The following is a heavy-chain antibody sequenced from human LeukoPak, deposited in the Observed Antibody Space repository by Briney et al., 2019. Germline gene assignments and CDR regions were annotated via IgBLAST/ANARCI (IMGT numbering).Heavy chain of an antibody. Sequence: GGSLRLSCAASGFTFSSYDMHWVRQATGKGLEWVSAIGTAGDTYYPGSVKGRFTISRENAKNSLYLQMNSLRAGDTAVYYCARAGYSSSWRERYKYYFDYWGQGTLVTVSS. V-gene: IGHV3-13*01. D-gene: IGHD6-13*01. CDR3: ARAGYSSSWRERYKYYFDY. J-gene: IGHJ4*02. CDR2: IGTAGDT. CDR1: GFTFSSYD.